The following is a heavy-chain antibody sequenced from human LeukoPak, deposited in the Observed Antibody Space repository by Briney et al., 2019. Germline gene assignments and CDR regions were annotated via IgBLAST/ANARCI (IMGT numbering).Heavy chain of an antibody. J-gene: IGHJ4*02. D-gene: IGHD3-10*01. V-gene: IGHV3-23*01. CDR2: IGGSGEYT. Sequence: HPGGSLRLSCSGSQFTFSYYAMTWVRQAPGKGLEWVSGIGGSGEYTYYAEFVKGRFTISRDNSKNTLFLQLNSLRVEDTVVYYCAKEIYAHGSHGFDFWGQGTLVTVSS. CDR3: AKEIYAHGSHGFDF. CDR1: QFTFSYYA.